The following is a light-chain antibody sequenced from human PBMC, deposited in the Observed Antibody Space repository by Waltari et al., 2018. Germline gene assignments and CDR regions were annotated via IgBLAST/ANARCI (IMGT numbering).Light chain of an antibody. CDR1: SSDVGSYNY. CDR3: SSYEGRNNIVL. J-gene: IGLJ2*01. CDR2: EVS. Sequence: QSALTQPPSASGSPGQSVTISCTGTSSDVGSYNYVSWYQQHPGKAPKLMIYEVSKRPSGVPGRFSGSKSGNTASLTVCGLQAEDEADDYCSSYEGRNNIVLFGGGTKLTVL. V-gene: IGLV2-8*01.